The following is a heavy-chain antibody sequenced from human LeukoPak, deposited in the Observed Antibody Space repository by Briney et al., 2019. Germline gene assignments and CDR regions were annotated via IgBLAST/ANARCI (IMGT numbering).Heavy chain of an antibody. J-gene: IGHJ4*02. CDR1: GCTFSSYS. D-gene: IGHD3-22*01. CDR3: ARDARDRPDYYDSSGYPDY. CDR2: ISSSSSYI. Sequence: GGSLRVSCAASGCTFSSYSMNWVRQAPGKGLEWVSSISSSSSYIYYADSVKGRFTISRDNAKNSLYLQMNSLRAEDTAVYYCARDARDRPDYYDSSGYPDYWGQGTLVTVSS. V-gene: IGHV3-21*01.